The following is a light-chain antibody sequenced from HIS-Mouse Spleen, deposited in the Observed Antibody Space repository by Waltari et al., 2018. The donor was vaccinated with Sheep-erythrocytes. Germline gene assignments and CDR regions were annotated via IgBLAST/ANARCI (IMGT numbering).Light chain of an antibody. Sequence: DIVMTQCPRSLPVTPVEPASISCRTSQSLLHSHGYNYLDWYLHKPGQSTQLLIYMGSNRASGVPNRFSGSGSGTDFTLKISRVEAEDVGVYYCMQALQTPWTFGQGTKVEIK. CDR2: MGS. V-gene: IGKV2-28*01. CDR1: QSLLHSHGYNY. J-gene: IGKJ1*01. CDR3: MQALQTPWT.